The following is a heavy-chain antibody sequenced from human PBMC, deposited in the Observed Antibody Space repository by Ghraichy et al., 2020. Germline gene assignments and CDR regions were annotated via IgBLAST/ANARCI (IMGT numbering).Heavy chain of an antibody. CDR1: GFTFDDYA. J-gene: IGHJ4*02. CDR3: AKGDDFWSGYFDY. V-gene: IGHV3-9*01. D-gene: IGHD3-3*01. CDR2: ISWNSGSI. Sequence: SLNISCAASGFTFDDYAMHWVRQAPGKGLEWVSGISWNSGSIGYADSVKGRFTISRDNAKNSLYLQMNSLRAEDTALYYCAKGDDFWSGYFDYWGQGTLVTVSS.